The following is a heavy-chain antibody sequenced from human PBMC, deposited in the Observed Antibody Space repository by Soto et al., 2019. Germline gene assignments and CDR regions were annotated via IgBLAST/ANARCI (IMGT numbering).Heavy chain of an antibody. J-gene: IGHJ6*02. CDR2: IIPNFGTA. D-gene: IGHD1-26*01. Sequence: SVKVSCKASGGTFSSYAISWVRQAPGQGLEWMGWIIPNFGTANYAQKLQGRVTMTTDESTSTAYMELRSLRSDDTAVYYCARAGGSYYYYYYDMDVWGQGTTVTVSS. CDR3: ARAGGSYYYYYYDMDV. V-gene: IGHV1-69*05. CDR1: GGTFSSYA.